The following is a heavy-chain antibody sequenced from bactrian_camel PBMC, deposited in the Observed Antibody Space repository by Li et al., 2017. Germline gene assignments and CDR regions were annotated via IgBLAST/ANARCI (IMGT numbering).Heavy chain of an antibody. J-gene: IGHJ6*01. CDR2: IDSNGRT. D-gene: IGHD4*01. Sequence: HVQLVESGGGSVQAGGSLRLSCAFSGYTVSNNCMGWFRQAPGKEREGVANIDSNGRTTYADSVKGRFTISKDNAKNTVYLQMTSLKPEDTGVYYCVRDYKSGDYRDDFGYWGQGTQVTVS. CDR1: GYTVSNNC. V-gene: IGHV3S53*01. CDR3: VRDYKSGDYRDDFGY.